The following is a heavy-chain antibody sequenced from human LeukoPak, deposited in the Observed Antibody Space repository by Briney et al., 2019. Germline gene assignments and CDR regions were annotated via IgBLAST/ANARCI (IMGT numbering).Heavy chain of an antibody. Sequence: GGSLRLSCAASGFTFDGYGMHWGRQPPGKGLEGVAFTRYGGSIIYYADFVRGRFTISRDNSKDTLYLQMNSLRPEDTAVYYCAKVPPQGYCSGGSCYMQYFQHWGQGTLVTVSS. CDR1: GFTFDGYG. CDR2: TRYGGSII. V-gene: IGHV3-30*02. CDR3: AKVPPQGYCSGGSCYMQYFQH. D-gene: IGHD2-15*01. J-gene: IGHJ1*01.